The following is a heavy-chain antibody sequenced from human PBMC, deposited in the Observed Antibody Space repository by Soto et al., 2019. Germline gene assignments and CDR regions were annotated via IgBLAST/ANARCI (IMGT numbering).Heavy chain of an antibody. CDR1: GFSFNIYA. Sequence: GGSLRLSCAASGFSFNIYAMSWVRQAPGKGLEWVSTISGSGGRTYYADSVKGRFTISRDNSKNTLYLQMNSLRAEDTAVYYCYYYDASGYRYNWLKPWGQGTKVTVSS. V-gene: IGHV3-23*01. CDR2: ISGSGGRT. D-gene: IGHD3-22*01. J-gene: IGHJ5*02. CDR3: YYYDASGYRYNWLKP.